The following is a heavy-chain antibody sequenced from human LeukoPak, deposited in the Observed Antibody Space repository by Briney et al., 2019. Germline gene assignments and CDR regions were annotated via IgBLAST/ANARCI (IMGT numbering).Heavy chain of an antibody. CDR3: AKDLHYGSADY. J-gene: IGHJ4*02. D-gene: IGHD3-10*01. CDR2: INPDGSNT. V-gene: IGHV3-74*01. CDR1: GFTFSSYW. Sequence: HPGGSLRLSCAASGFTFSSYWMHWVRQDPGKGLVWVSYINPDGSNTNYADSVKGRFTISRDNAKNALYLQMNSLRAEDTAVYYCAKDLHYGSADYWGQGTLVTVSS.